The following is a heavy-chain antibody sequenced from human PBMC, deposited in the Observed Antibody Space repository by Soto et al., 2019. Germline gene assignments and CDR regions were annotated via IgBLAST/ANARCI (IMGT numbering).Heavy chain of an antibody. J-gene: IGHJ4*02. Sequence: QVQLVESGGGVVQPGRSLRLSCAASGFNIKRHGMHWVRQAPGKGLEWVSFISYDGDNKYYLDSVKGRFSISRDNSNNTVHLQTKNLTPEDTAVYYCARDRQWTTNRFDFWGRGVLVAVSS. D-gene: IGHD1-26*01. CDR1: GFNIKRHG. V-gene: IGHV3-30*03. CDR2: ISYDGDNK. CDR3: ARDRQWTTNRFDF.